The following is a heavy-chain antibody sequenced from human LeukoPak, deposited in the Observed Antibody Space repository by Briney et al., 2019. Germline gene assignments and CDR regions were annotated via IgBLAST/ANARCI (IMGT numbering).Heavy chain of an antibody. V-gene: IGHV3-7*04. CDR2: IKQDGSEK. Sequence: PGGSLRLSCAASKFTFSTYWMSWVRQAPGKGLEWVANIKQDGSEKYYVDSVKGRFTISRDNAKNSLYLQMNSLRAEDTAVYCCAGGSYFDYWGQGTLVTVSS. CDR1: KFTFSTYW. CDR3: AGGSYFDY. J-gene: IGHJ4*02.